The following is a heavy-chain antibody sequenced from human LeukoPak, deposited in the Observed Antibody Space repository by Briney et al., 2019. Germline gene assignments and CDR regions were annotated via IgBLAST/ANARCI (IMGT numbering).Heavy chain of an antibody. D-gene: IGHD5-18*01. CDR2: AGWAGGTT. J-gene: IGHJ4*02. Sequence: GGSLRLSCATSGFNFDRYTIHWVRQAPGKGLEWVSLAGWAGGTTYYSDSVRGRFTISRDSGKNSVYLQMNSLTTDDAAFYFCAKELDTMFFDYWGQGALVTVSS. CDR1: GFNFDRYT. V-gene: IGHV3-43*01. CDR3: AKELDTMFFDY.